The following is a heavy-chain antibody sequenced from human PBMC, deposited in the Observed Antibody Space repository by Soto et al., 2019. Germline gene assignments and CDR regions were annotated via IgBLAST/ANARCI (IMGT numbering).Heavy chain of an antibody. Sequence: EVQLVESGGGLVQPGGSLRLSCAASGFTFADYAMHWVRQVPGKGLEWVSGISWNRGSIGYADSVKGRFTISRDNAKNSLYLQMNSLRVEDTALYYCAKSSGWYQLFDHWAQGTLVTVAS. CDR3: AKSSGWYQLFDH. V-gene: IGHV3-9*01. D-gene: IGHD6-19*01. CDR2: ISWNRGSI. J-gene: IGHJ4*02. CDR1: GFTFADYA.